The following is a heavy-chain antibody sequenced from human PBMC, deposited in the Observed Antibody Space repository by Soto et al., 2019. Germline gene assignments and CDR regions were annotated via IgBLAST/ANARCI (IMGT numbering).Heavy chain of an antibody. CDR1: GFSFSSYA. J-gene: IGHJ4*02. CDR3: AKAKQSTTWPFDY. Sequence: EVQVLESGGGLVQPGGSLRLSCAASGFSFSSYAMSWVRQAPGKGLEWVSGISGGGDSASYADSVKGRFTISRDNSKNTLFVQMNSLRAEDTAVYYCAKAKQSTTWPFDYWGQGTLVTVSS. V-gene: IGHV3-23*01. CDR2: ISGGGDSA.